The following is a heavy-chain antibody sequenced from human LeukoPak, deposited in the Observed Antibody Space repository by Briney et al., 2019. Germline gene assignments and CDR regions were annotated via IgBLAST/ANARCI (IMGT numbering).Heavy chain of an antibody. CDR1: GGSISSYY. Sequence: SETLSLTCTVSGGSISSYYWSWIRQPPGKGLEWIGYIYYSGSTNYNPSLKSRVTISVETSKNQFSLKLSSVTAADTAVYYCARVGGDYGDDYFDYWGQGTLVTVSS. J-gene: IGHJ4*02. CDR3: ARVGGDYGDDYFDY. V-gene: IGHV4-59*01. D-gene: IGHD4-17*01. CDR2: IYYSGST.